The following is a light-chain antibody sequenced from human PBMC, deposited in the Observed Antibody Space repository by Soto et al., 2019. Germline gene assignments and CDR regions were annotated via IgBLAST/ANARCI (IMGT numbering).Light chain of an antibody. CDR1: SSNIGDSP. CDR3: AARDDSLSGHWV. J-gene: IGLJ3*02. Sequence: QAVVTQTPSASGTPGQRVTISCSGSSSNIGDSPVDWYQQVPGAAPKLLIYSTNQRPSGVPDRFSGSKSGTSASLAISGLQSEDEADYYCAARDDSLSGHWVFGGGTKVTVL. V-gene: IGLV1-44*01. CDR2: STN.